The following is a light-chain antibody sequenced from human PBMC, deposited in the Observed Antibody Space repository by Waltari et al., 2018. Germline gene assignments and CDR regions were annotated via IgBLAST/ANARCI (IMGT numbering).Light chain of an antibody. CDR3: QSYDSSTNWV. CDR2: EDS. Sequence: NFVLTQPHSVSESPGKTVTVCCTLSSGRIARDFVQWYQQPQGSAPTPVIYEDSHRPSGVPDRFSGSFDSSSNSAYLTISGLKTEDEADYFCQSYDSSTNWVFGGGTKLTVL. CDR1: SGRIARDF. J-gene: IGLJ3*02. V-gene: IGLV6-57*04.